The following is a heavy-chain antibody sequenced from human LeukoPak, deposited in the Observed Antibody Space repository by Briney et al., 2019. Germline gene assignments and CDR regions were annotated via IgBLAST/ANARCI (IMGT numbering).Heavy chain of an antibody. CDR2: IYHSGGT. CDR3: ARDPGYYDTSGYPAYFDY. CDR1: GYSISSGYY. J-gene: IGHJ4*02. D-gene: IGHD3-22*01. Sequence: SETLSLTCTVSGYSISSGYYWGWIRQPPGKGLEWIGSIYHSGGTYYNPSLKSRVTISVDTSKNQFSLKLSSVTAADTAVYYCARDPGYYDTSGYPAYFDYWGQGTLVTVSS. V-gene: IGHV4-38-2*02.